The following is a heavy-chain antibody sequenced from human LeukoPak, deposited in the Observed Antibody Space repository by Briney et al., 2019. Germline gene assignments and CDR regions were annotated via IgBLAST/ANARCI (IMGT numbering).Heavy chain of an antibody. J-gene: IGHJ4*02. CDR3: ARESPSWNPSRSTFDY. Sequence: PGGSLRLSCAASGFTLSAYAMHWVRQAPGKGLEWVAIISYDGSNKYYADSVKGRFTISRDNSRNTLYLQMHSLRPEDTEDTALYYRARESPSWNPSRSTFDYWGQGTLVTVSS. D-gene: IGHD1-1*01. V-gene: IGHV3-30-3*01. CDR1: GFTLSAYA. CDR2: ISYDGSNK.